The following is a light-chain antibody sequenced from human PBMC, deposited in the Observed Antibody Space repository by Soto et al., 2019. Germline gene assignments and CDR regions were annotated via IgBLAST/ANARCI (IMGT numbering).Light chain of an antibody. J-gene: IGLJ1*01. CDR2: DVN. Sequence: QSVLTQPRSVSGSPGQSVTISCTGTSSDVGGYNYVSWYQQHPGEAPKLIIYDVNRRPSGVPDRFSGSKSGNTASLTISGLQAEDEADYYCCSYAGSYTYVFGTGTKVTVL. V-gene: IGLV2-11*01. CDR1: SSDVGGYNY. CDR3: CSYAGSYTYV.